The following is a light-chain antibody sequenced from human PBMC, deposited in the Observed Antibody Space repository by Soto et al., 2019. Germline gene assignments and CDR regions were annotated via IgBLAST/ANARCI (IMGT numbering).Light chain of an antibody. CDR3: QQYGSSPVT. J-gene: IGKJ1*01. CDR2: GAS. V-gene: IGKV3-20*01. Sequence: EIVLTQSPGTLSFSPGERATLSCRASQSVSSSYLAWYQQKPGQAPRLLIYGASSRATGIPDRFSGSGSGTDFTLTISRLEPEDFAVYYCQQYGSSPVTFGQGTKEEI. CDR1: QSVSSSY.